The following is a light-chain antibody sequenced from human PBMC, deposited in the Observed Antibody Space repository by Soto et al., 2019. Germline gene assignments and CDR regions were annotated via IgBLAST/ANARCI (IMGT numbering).Light chain of an antibody. CDR3: QQRKSYPIT. CDR1: QDINTY. J-gene: IGKJ5*01. Sequence: DIQLTQTPSFLSASVGDRVTITCRASQDINTYLAWYQQKPGKAPKLLIFAASTLQNGVPSRFSGSGSGTEFTVTITSLQPEDFATYYCQQRKSYPITFGQGTRLEIK. CDR2: AAS. V-gene: IGKV1-9*01.